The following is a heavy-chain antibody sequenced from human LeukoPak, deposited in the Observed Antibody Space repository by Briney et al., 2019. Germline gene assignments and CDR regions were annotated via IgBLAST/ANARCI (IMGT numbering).Heavy chain of an antibody. Sequence: PSETLSLTCTVSGGSISSSSYYWGWIRQPPGKGLEWIGSIYYSGSTYYNPSLKSRVTISVDTSKNQFSLKLSSVTAADTAVYYCARSAARYFDYWGQGTLVTVSS. D-gene: IGHD6-6*01. J-gene: IGHJ4*02. CDR1: GGSISSSSYY. CDR2: IYYSGST. V-gene: IGHV4-39*07. CDR3: ARSAARYFDY.